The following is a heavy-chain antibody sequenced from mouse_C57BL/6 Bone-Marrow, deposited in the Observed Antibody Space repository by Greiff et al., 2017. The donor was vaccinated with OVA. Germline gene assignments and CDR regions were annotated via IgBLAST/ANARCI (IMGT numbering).Heavy chain of an antibody. CDR1: GFSLTSYG. CDR3: AKDSDYYGSRDYAMDY. V-gene: IGHV2-5*01. CDR2: ICRGGST. Sequence: QVQLKQSGPGLVQPSQSLSITCTVSGFSLTSYGVHWVRQSPGKGLEWLGVICRGGSTDYNEAFMSSLSITKDNSKSQVFFKMNSLQADDTAIYYCAKDSDYYGSRDYAMDYWGQGTSVTVSS. D-gene: IGHD1-1*01. J-gene: IGHJ4*01.